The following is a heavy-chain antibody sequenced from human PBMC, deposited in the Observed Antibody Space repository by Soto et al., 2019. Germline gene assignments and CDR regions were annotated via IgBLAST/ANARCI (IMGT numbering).Heavy chain of an antibody. CDR2: NYYSGIT. J-gene: IGHJ4*02. Sequence: SETLSLTCTVSGGSISSGGYYWTWIRQHPGKGLEWIGYNYYSGITYYNPSLKSRVTISVDTSKNQFSLKLSSVTAADTAVYYCARPTYNSGSPFDYWGQGTLVTVSS. CDR3: ARPTYNSGSPFDY. D-gene: IGHD1-20*01. V-gene: IGHV4-31*03. CDR1: GGSISSGGYY.